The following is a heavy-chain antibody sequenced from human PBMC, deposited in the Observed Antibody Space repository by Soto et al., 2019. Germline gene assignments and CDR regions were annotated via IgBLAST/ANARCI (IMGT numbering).Heavy chain of an antibody. D-gene: IGHD4-17*01. V-gene: IGHV4-4*02. Sequence: SDTLSLTCDVSGGSISSSNWWSLVRQPPGQGLEWIGEIYHSGSTYYNPSLKSRVTISVDTSKNQFSLKLSSVTAADTVVYYCASHDYAHYGIAVWGQGTTLAVSS. J-gene: IGHJ6*02. CDR2: IYHSGST. CDR1: GGSISSSNW. CDR3: ASHDYAHYGIAV.